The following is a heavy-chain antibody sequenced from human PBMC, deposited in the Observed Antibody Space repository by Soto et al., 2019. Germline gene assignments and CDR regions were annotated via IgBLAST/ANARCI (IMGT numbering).Heavy chain of an antibody. CDR2: ISGYNGNT. D-gene: IGHD6-6*01. V-gene: IGHV1-18*01. CDR3: ARKSSSSSWFDP. CDR1: GYTFFSYG. Sequence: QVQLVQSGDEVKNPGASVKVSCKTSGYTFFSYGISWVRQAPGQGLEWMGWISGYNGNTNYAQKFQARVTMTADTSTRTAYMEPRSLRSDDTAFYYCARKSSSSSWFDPWGQGALVTVSS. J-gene: IGHJ5*02.